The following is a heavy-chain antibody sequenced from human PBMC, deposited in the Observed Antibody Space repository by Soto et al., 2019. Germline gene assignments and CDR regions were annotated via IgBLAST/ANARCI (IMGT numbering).Heavy chain of an antibody. V-gene: IGHV1-3*05. CDR1: GYTFTNYD. J-gene: IGHJ4*02. CDR2: INAGNGNT. Sequence: VQLVQSGAEEKKPGASVKVSFKASGYTFTNYDMHWVREAPGQRLEWMGWINAGNGNTKYSQKFQGRVTITRDTSASTAYMELSSLRSEDTAVYYCARVSGYYLPDYWGQGTLVTVSS. D-gene: IGHD5-12*01. CDR3: ARVSGYYLPDY.